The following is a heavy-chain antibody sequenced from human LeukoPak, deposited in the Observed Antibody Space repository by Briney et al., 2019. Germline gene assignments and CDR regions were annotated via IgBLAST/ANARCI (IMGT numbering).Heavy chain of an antibody. V-gene: IGHV1-2*02. CDR1: GYIFTGDY. D-gene: IGHD2-15*01. CDR2: INPNSGGT. J-gene: IGHJ5*02. CDR3: ARGAGEYCSGGSCHHNWFDP. Sequence: APVKVSCKASGYIFTGDYMHWVRQAPGQGLEWMGWINPNSGGTNYAQKFQGRVTMTRDTSINTAYMELNSLRSDDTAVYYCARGAGEYCSGGSCHHNWFDPWGQGTLVTVSS.